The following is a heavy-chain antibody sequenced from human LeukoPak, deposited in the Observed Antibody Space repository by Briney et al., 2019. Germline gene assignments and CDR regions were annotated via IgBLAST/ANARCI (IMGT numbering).Heavy chain of an antibody. D-gene: IGHD6-13*01. CDR3: ASLIAAALRGAFDI. V-gene: IGHV4-39*01. CDR1: GGSISSSSYY. J-gene: IGHJ3*02. CDR2: IYYSGST. Sequence: SETLSLTCTVSGGSISSSSYYWGWIRQPPGKGLEWIGSIYYSGSTYYNPSPKSRVTISVDTSKNQFSLKLSSVTAADTAVYYCASLIAAALRGAFDIWGQGTMVTVSS.